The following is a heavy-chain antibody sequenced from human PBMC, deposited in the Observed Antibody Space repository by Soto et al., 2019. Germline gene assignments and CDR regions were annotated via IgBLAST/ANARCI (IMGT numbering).Heavy chain of an antibody. J-gene: IGHJ6*02. Sequence: EVRLVESGGGLVQRGGSLRLSCAASGFTFSSYAMTWVRQAPGKGLEWVSIISVRGGGTYYGDSVKGRFTISRDNSINNLYLQMNSLRVEDTAVYYCAKDRPYIAAAGTVGMDVWGQGTTVTVSS. CDR3: AKDRPYIAAAGTVGMDV. CDR2: ISVRGGGT. V-gene: IGHV3-23*04. CDR1: GFTFSSYA. D-gene: IGHD6-13*01.